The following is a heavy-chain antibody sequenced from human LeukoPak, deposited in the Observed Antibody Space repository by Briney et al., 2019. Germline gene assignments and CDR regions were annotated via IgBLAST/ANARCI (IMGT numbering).Heavy chain of an antibody. CDR2: IYYSGST. J-gene: IGHJ4*02. Sequence: SETLSLTCTASGGSISSYYWSWIRQPPGKGLEWIGYIYYSGSTNYNPSLKSRVTISVDTSKNQFSLKLSSVTAADTAVYYCARLHSSWSAYYFDYWGQGTLVTVSS. V-gene: IGHV4-59*08. CDR1: GGSISSYY. D-gene: IGHD6-13*01. CDR3: ARLHSSWSAYYFDY.